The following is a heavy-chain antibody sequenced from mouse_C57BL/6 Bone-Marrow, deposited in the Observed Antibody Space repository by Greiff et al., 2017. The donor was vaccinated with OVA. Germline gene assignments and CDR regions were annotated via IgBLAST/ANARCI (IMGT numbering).Heavy chain of an antibody. CDR2: ISYDGSN. Sequence: EVQRVESGPGLVKPSQSLSLTCSVTGYSITSGYYWNWIRQFPGNKLEWMGYISYDGSNNYNPSLKNRISITRDTSKNQFFLKLNSVTTEDTATYYCAREAWFAYWGQGTLVTVSA. J-gene: IGHJ3*01. V-gene: IGHV3-6*01. CDR1: GYSITSGYY. CDR3: AREAWFAY.